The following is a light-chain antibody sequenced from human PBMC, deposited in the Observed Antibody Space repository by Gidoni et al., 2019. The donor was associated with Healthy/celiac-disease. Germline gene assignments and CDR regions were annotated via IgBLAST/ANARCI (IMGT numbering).Light chain of an antibody. CDR2: EVS. J-gene: IGLJ2*01. V-gene: IGLV2-14*01. CDR3: SSYTSSSTLV. Sequence: QSALTQPASVSGSPGPSITISCTGPSSDVGGYNYVSWYQQHPGKAPKLMIYEVSNRPSGVSNRFSGAKSGNTASLTISGLQAEDEAEYYCSSYTSSSTLVFGGGTKLTVL. CDR1: SSDVGGYNY.